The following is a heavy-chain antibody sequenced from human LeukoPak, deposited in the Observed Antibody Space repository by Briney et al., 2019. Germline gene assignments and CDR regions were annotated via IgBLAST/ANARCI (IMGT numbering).Heavy chain of an antibody. Sequence: PSQALSLTCTVSGGSISSGDYYWSWIRQPPGKGLEWIGEINHSGSTNYNPSLKSRVTISVDTSKNQFSLKLSSVTAADTAVYYCARGRRRAIAAAGKRNPYCFDYWGQGTLVTVSS. CDR1: GGSISSGDYY. CDR3: ARGRRRAIAAAGKRNPYCFDY. CDR2: INHSGST. D-gene: IGHD6-13*01. V-gene: IGHV4-30-4*08. J-gene: IGHJ4*02.